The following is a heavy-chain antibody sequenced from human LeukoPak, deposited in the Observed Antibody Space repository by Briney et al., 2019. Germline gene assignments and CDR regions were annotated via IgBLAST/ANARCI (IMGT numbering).Heavy chain of an antibody. J-gene: IGHJ2*01. CDR3: ARRVYSGSYNRYFDL. CDR1: GGSISTSTYY. V-gene: IGHV4-39*01. D-gene: IGHD1-26*01. Sequence: SETVSLTCTVSGGSISTSTYYWGWIRQPPGKGLEWIGSISYSGSTYNNPYLKSRSTISVDTSKNQFSLKLSSVTAPDTAVYYCARRVYSGSYNRYFDLWGRSAL. CDR2: ISYSGST.